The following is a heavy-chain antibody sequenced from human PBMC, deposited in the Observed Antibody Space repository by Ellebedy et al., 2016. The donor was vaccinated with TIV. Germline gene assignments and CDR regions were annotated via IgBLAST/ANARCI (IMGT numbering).Heavy chain of an antibody. V-gene: IGHV4-59*11. J-gene: IGHJ4*02. CDR1: DDSISTHY. CDR2: IHYSGRT. D-gene: IGHD2-21*02. Sequence: MPSETLSLTCTVSDDSISTHYWTWIRQAPGRGLEWIGYIHYSGRTNYSPSLKSRVTMSVDTSKNQLSLKVTSVTAADTAVYYCARESYCGGDCYVLDKWGQGTLVTVSS. CDR3: ARESYCGGDCYVLDK.